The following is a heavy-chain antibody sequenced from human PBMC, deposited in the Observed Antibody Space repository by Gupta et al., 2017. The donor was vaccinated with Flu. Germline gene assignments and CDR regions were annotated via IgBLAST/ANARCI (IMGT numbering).Heavy chain of an antibody. V-gene: IGHV3-73*01. CDR2: IRSKDNNYAT. J-gene: IGHJ4*02. CDR3: TRRGYGGNSGADY. CDR1: GFTFSGSA. Sequence: GFTFSGSAMHWVRQASGKGLEWVARIRSKDNNYATSYAASVKGRFTISRDDSKNTAFLQMNSLKTEDSALYYCTRRGYGGNSGADYWGQGTLVTVSS. D-gene: IGHD4-17*01.